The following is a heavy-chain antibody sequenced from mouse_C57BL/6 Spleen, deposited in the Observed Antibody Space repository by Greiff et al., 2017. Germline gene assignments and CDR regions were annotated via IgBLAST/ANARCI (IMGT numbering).Heavy chain of an antibody. D-gene: IGHD1-1*01. CDR1: GFTFSSYG. V-gene: IGHV5-6*02. J-gene: IGHJ2*01. CDR3: ARQPEGITTDYFDY. Sequence: EVMLVESGGDLVKPGGSLKLSCAASGFTFSSYGMSWVRQTPDKRLEWVATISSGGSYTYYPDSVKGRFTISRDNAKNTLYLQMSSLKSEDTAMYYCARQPEGITTDYFDYWGQGTTLTVSS. CDR2: ISSGGSYT.